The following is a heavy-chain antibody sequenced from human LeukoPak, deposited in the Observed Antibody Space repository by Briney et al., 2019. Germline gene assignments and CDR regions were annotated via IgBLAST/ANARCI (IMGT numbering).Heavy chain of an antibody. CDR3: ARSQWGLLTDFGD. D-gene: IGHD2-15*01. V-gene: IGHV3-7*01. J-gene: IGHJ4*02. CDR2: IKQDGSEK. Sequence: GGSLRLSCAVSGFTVSSFWMSWVRQAPGKGLEWVANIKQDGSEKYYVDSVKGRFTISRDNAKNSLYLEMDSLRAEDTAVYYCARSQWGLLTDFGDWGQGTLVTVSS. CDR1: GFTVSSFW.